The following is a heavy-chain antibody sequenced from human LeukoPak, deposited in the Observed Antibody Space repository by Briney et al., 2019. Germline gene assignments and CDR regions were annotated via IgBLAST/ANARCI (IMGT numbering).Heavy chain of an antibody. CDR2: INHSGST. D-gene: IGHD3-22*01. J-gene: IGHJ3*02. CDR3: AREGYYYDSAAFDI. Sequence: SETLSLTCAVYGGSFSGYYWSWIRQPPGKGLEWIGEINHSGSTNYNPSLKSRVTMSVDTSKNQFSLKLSSVTAADTAVYYCAREGYYYDSAAFDIWGQGTMVTVSS. V-gene: IGHV4-34*01. CDR1: GGSFSGYY.